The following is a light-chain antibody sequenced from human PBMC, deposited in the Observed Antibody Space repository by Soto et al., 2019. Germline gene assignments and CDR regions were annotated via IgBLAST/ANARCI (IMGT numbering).Light chain of an antibody. CDR1: SGSVSTNYY. CDR3: VLYMGSVPV. CDR2: RTN. V-gene: IGLV8-61*01. Sequence: QTVVTQEPSFSVSPGGTVTLTCGLSSGSVSTNYYPSWYQQTPGQAPRTLIYRTNIRSSGVPDRFSGSIVGNIAALTIAGAQADDESDYYCVLYMGSVPVFGGGTKLTVL. J-gene: IGLJ2*01.